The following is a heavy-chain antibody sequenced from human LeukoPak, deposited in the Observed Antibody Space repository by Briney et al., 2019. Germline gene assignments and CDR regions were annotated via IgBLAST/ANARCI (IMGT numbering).Heavy chain of an antibody. D-gene: IGHD6-6*01. Sequence: PSETLSLTCTVSGGSISSSSYYWGWIRQPPWKGLEWIGSIYYSGSTYYNPSLKSRVTISVDTSKNQFSLKLSSVTAADTAVYYCASIAARLIFDYYYYMDVWGKGTTVTVSS. CDR2: IYYSGST. CDR3: ASIAARLIFDYYYYMDV. CDR1: GGSISSSSYY. J-gene: IGHJ6*03. V-gene: IGHV4-39*01.